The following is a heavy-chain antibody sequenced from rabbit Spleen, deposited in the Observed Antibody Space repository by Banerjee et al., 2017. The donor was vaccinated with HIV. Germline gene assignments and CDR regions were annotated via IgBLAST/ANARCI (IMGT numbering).Heavy chain of an antibody. CDR3: ARDVYNSNSNYGNGLNL. CDR2: IYTGSGST. D-gene: IGHD1-1*01. CDR1: GFSFSSSYW. Sequence: QQQLEESGGGLVKPEGSLTLTCTASGFSFSSSYWICWVRQAPGKGLEWIGCIYTGSGSTYYASWAKGRFTISKTSSTTVTLQMTSLTAADTATYFCARDVYNSNSNYGNGLNLWGPGTLVTVS. V-gene: IGHV1S45*01. J-gene: IGHJ4*01.